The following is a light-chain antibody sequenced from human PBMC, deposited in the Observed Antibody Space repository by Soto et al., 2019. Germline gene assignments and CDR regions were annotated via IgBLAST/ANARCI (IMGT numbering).Light chain of an antibody. CDR3: QQYDNWPLYT. V-gene: IGKV3D-15*01. Sequence: EIVMTQSPTILSVSPGERATLSCRASQSVSSNLAWYQQKPGQAPRLLIYGVYTRAPGIPARFSGSGSGTEFSLTISSLQSEDFAVYYCQQYDNWPLYTFGQGTKVDIK. CDR2: GVY. J-gene: IGKJ2*01. CDR1: QSVSSN.